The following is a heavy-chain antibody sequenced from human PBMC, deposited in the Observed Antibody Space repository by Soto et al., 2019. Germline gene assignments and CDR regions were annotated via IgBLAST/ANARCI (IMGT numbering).Heavy chain of an antibody. CDR1: GGSIISGGYF. V-gene: IGHV4-39*01. Sequence: TSETLCLTCAVAGGSIISGGYFLGWIRQPPGKGLEWIGTIYYSGGSTYYNPSLKSRLTISVDTSKSQFSLKLYSVTAADTAVYSCARHFPPWQPTESQRFDPWGQGTLVTVSS. CDR2: IYYSGGST. J-gene: IGHJ5*02. CDR3: ARHFPPWQPTESQRFDP. D-gene: IGHD5-12*01.